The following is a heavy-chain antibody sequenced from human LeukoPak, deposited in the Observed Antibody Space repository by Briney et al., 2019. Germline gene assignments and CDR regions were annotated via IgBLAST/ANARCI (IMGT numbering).Heavy chain of an antibody. V-gene: IGHV3-21*01. D-gene: IGHD4-11*01. J-gene: IGHJ4*02. CDR2: ISSTSYYI. CDR3: ARLTTKVDY. CDR1: GFPFSNYG. Sequence: GGSLRLSCAASGFPFSNYGMNWVRQAPGKGLEWVSSISSTSYYIFYADSVKGRFTISRDNAVNSMYLEMNSLRAEDTAVYYCARLTTKVDYWGQGTLVTVSS.